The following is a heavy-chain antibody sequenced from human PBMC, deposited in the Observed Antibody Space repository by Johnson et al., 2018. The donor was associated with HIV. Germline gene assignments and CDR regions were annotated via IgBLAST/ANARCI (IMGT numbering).Heavy chain of an antibody. J-gene: IGHJ3*02. CDR3: AKGLGYYNFWSGPDAFDI. D-gene: IGHD3-3*01. CDR2: IRYDGTNK. V-gene: IGHV3-30*02. Sequence: QVQLVESGGGLVQPGGSLRLSCAASGFNFSNFGMHWVRQAPGMGLEWVSFIRYDGTNKYYADSVKGRFTISRDNSNNTLYLQMNSLRAEDTALYYCAKGLGYYNFWSGPDAFDIWGQGTMATVSS. CDR1: GFNFSNFG.